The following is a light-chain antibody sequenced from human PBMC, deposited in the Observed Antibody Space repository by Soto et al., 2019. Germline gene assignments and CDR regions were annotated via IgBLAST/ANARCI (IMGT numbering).Light chain of an antibody. CDR2: GSS. CDR3: QQYGSSHPIT. J-gene: IGKJ5*01. V-gene: IGKV3-20*01. Sequence: EILLTQSPYTLSLSPGETATLSCRASQTVIHKYLAWHQQKPRQTPRLLVYGSSKRATGIPDRFSGSGSGTDFTLTISRLEPEDFAAHYCQQYGSSHPITFGQGTRLEIK. CDR1: QTVIHKY.